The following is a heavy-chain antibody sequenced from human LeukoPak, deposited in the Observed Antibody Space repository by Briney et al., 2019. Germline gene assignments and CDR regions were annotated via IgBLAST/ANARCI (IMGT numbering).Heavy chain of an antibody. J-gene: IGHJ4*02. Sequence: GGSLRLSCAASGFTFSSYAMSWVRQAPGKGPEWVSAISGSGGSTYYADSVKGRFTISRDNAKNSLYLQMNSLRAEDTAVYYCARLIHCSGGSCHYYFDYWGQGTLVTVSS. V-gene: IGHV3-23*01. CDR1: GFTFSSYA. CDR2: ISGSGGST. D-gene: IGHD2-15*01. CDR3: ARLIHCSGGSCHYYFDY.